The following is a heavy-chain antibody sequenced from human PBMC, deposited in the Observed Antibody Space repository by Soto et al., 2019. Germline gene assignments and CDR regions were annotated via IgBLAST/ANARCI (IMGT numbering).Heavy chain of an antibody. V-gene: IGHV3-48*03. CDR1: GFTFSSYE. J-gene: IGHJ5*02. Sequence: LRLSCAASGFTFSSYEMNWVRQAPGKGLEWVSYISSSGSTIYYADSVKGRFTISRDNAKNSLYLQMNSLRAEDTAVYYCARDYYDSSGYYNNWFDPWGQGTLVTVSS. CDR2: ISSSGSTI. CDR3: ARDYYDSSGYYNNWFDP. D-gene: IGHD3-22*01.